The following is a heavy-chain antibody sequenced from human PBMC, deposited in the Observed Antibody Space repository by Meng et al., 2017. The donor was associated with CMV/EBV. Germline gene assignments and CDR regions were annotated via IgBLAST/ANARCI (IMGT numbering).Heavy chain of an antibody. D-gene: IGHD6-13*01. CDR2: IYHSGST. CDR1: ISSSNW. J-gene: IGHJ5*02. CDR3: ARVRGGMSSSWFVAHWFDP. Sequence: ISSSNWWSWVGQPPGKGLEWIGEIYHSGSTNYNPSLKSRVTISVDKSKNQFSLKLSSVTAADTAVYYCARVRGGMSSSWFVAHWFDPWGQGTLVTVSS. V-gene: IGHV4-4*02.